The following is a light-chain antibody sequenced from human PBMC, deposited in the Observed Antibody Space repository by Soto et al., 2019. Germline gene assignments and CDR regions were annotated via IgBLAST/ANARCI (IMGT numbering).Light chain of an antibody. CDR3: QQYNLYSAIT. J-gene: IGKJ2*01. CDR1: QSISDR. V-gene: IGKV1-5*03. CDR2: SAS. Sequence: DIRLTQSPSTLSASVGDRVTITCRASQSISDRLAWYQQKSGKAPRLLIYSASSLENEVPSRFSGSGSGTEFTLTISSLQPDDFATYYCQQYNLYSAITFGQGTKLEI.